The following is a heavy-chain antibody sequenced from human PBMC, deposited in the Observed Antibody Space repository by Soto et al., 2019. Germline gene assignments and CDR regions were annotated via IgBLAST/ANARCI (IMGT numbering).Heavy chain of an antibody. V-gene: IGHV4-31*03. CDR3: ARCDCNWNQGGHFDY. Sequence: PSDTLSLTCTVSGGSISSGGYYWSWIRQHPGKGLEWIGYIHFNGNTYYNPSLESRVTISVDTSGNQFSLRLSSVTAADTAIYYCARCDCNWNQGGHFDYWGQGTLVTVSS. CDR1: GGSISSGGYY. J-gene: IGHJ4*02. CDR2: IHFNGNT. D-gene: IGHD1-20*01.